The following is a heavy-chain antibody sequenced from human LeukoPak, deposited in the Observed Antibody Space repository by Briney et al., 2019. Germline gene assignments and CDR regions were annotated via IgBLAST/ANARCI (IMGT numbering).Heavy chain of an antibody. CDR2: ISRDGSSV. Sequence: PGGSLRLSCAASGFTFSNYWMHWVRQAPGKGLVWVSRISRDGSSVSYADSVKGRFTISRDNAKNTLYLQMNSLRAKDTAVYSCARAENCGTDCYSTFVYWGQGTLVTVSS. CDR3: ARAENCGTDCYSTFVY. D-gene: IGHD2-21*02. J-gene: IGHJ4*02. CDR1: GFTFSNYW. V-gene: IGHV3-74*01.